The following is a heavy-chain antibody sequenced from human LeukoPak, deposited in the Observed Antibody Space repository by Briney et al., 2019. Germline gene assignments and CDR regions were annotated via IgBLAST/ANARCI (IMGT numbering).Heavy chain of an antibody. CDR2: ISSSGSTI. Sequence: GGSLRLSCAASGFTFSDYYMSWIRQAPGKGLEGVSYISSSGSTIYYADSVKGRFTISRDNAKNSLYLQMNSLRAEDTAVNYCARGGYYESSGYPTSQDYWGQGTMVTVSS. CDR3: ARGGYYESSGYPTSQDY. V-gene: IGHV3-11*01. J-gene: IGHJ4*02. CDR1: GFTFSDYY. D-gene: IGHD3-22*01.